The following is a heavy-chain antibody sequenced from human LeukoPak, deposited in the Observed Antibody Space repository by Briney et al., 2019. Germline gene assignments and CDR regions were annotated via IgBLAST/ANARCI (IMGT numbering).Heavy chain of an antibody. CDR2: INHSGST. J-gene: IGHJ5*01. CDR1: GGSFSGYY. CDR3: ARGRIVVVPAAHQRGWFDP. V-gene: IGHV4-34*01. Sequence: SETLSLTCAVYGGSFSGYYWSWIRQPPGKGLECIGEINHSGSTNYNPSLKSRVTISVDTSKNQFSLKLSSVTAADTAVYYCARGRIVVVPAAHQRGWFDPWGQGTLVTVSS. D-gene: IGHD2-2*01.